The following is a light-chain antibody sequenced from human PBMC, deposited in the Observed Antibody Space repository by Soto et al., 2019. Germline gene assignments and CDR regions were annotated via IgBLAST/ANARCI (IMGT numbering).Light chain of an antibody. CDR3: QQYGKSPIT. CDR2: GAS. Sequence: EIVLTQSPGTLSLSPGERATLSCRASQSVSSSYLAWYQQKPGQAPRLLISGASSRATGIPDRFSGSGCGTDFTLTSSRLEPEDFAISYCQQYGKSPITFGQGTRLEIK. CDR1: QSVSSSY. J-gene: IGKJ5*01. V-gene: IGKV3-20*01.